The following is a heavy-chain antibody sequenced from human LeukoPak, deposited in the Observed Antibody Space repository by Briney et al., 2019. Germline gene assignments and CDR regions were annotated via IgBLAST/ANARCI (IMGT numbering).Heavy chain of an antibody. CDR2: IYYSGST. D-gene: IGHD3-22*01. CDR3: ATYRSTSGYVDS. J-gene: IGHJ4*02. Sequence: SETLSLTCSVSGGSISSNYWSWFRQPPGEGLEWIGYIYYSGSTTYNPSLKSRVTISVDTSNTQFSLKLTSVTAADTAVYYCATYRSTSGYVDSWGQGTLVTVSS. CDR1: GGSISSNY. V-gene: IGHV4-59*08.